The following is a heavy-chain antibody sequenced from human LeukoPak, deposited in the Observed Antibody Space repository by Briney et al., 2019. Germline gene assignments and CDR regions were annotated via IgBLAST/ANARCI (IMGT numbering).Heavy chain of an antibody. CDR3: ARSSSSWGPYYFDY. J-gene: IGHJ4*02. V-gene: IGHV4-59*01. D-gene: IGHD6-13*01. CDR1: GGSISSYY. Sequence: SETLSLTCTVSGGSISSYYWSWIRQPPGKGLEWIGYIYYSGSTNYNPSLKSRVTISVGTSKNQFSLKLSSVTAADTAVYYCARSSSSWGPYYFDYWGQGTLVTVSS. CDR2: IYYSGST.